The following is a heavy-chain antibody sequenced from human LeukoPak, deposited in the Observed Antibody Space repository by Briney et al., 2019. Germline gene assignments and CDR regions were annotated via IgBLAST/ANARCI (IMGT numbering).Heavy chain of an antibody. J-gene: IGHJ3*02. Sequence: ASVKVSCKASGYTFTSYGISWVRQAPGQGLEWMGLISGYNGNTNYAQKLQGRVTMTTDTSTSTAYMELRSLRSDDTAVYYCARGYVGFWYDFWSADTSTDAFGIWGQGTMVTVSS. D-gene: IGHD3-3*01. CDR2: ISGYNGNT. CDR3: ARGYVGFWYDFWSADTSTDAFGI. CDR1: GYTFTSYG. V-gene: IGHV1-18*01.